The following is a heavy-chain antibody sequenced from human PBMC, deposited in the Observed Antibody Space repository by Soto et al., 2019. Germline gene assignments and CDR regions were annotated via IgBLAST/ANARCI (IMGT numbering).Heavy chain of an antibody. CDR1: GFTFSSYA. V-gene: IGHV3-30-3*01. Sequence: PGGSLRLSCAASGFTFSSYAMHWVRQAPGKGLEWVAVISYDGSNKYYADSVKGRFTISRDNSKNTLYLQMNSLRAEDTAVYYCANSITIFGVVIVSYYYGMDVWGQGTTVTVSS. CDR2: ISYDGSNK. D-gene: IGHD3-3*01. J-gene: IGHJ6*02. CDR3: ANSITIFGVVIVSYYYGMDV.